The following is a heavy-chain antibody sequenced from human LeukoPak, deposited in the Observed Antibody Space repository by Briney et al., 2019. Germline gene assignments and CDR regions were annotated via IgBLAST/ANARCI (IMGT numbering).Heavy chain of an antibody. CDR2: ISKDGSNE. Sequence: GGSLRLSCGASGFTFSTYTMYWLRQAPGKGLEWVTFISKDGSNEDYADSVKGRFTISRDNSKNTLYLQMNSLRAEDTAVYYCAKGGNDDFWSGYYRYYYMDVWGKGTTVTVSS. CDR1: GFTFSTYT. V-gene: IGHV3-30-3*01. J-gene: IGHJ6*03. D-gene: IGHD3-3*01. CDR3: AKGGNDDFWSGYYRYYYMDV.